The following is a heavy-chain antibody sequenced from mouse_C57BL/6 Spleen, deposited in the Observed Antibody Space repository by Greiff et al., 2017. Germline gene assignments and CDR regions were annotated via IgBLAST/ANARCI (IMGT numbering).Heavy chain of an antibody. D-gene: IGHD1-1*01. J-gene: IGHJ3*01. CDR1: GFTFSSYA. CDR3: ARDWGRGFAY. V-gene: IGHV5-4*01. Sequence: EVKLMESGGGLVKPGGSLKLSCAASGFTFSSYAMSWVRQTPEKRLEWVATISDGGSYTYYPDNVKGRFTISRDNAKNNLYLQMSHLKSEDTAMYYCARDWGRGFAYWGQGTLVTVSA. CDR2: ISDGGSYT.